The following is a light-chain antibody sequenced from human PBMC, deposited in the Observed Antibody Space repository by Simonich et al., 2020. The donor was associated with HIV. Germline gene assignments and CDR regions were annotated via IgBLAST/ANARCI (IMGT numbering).Light chain of an antibody. CDR1: QSVLSSSNIKSY. J-gene: IGKJ4*01. V-gene: IGKV4-1*01. CDR2: WAS. Sequence: DIVMTQSPDSLTVSLGERATINCKSSQSVLSSSNIKSYLAWYQQKPGQPPKLLIYWASTRESGVPDRFSGSGSGTDFTLTISSLQAEDVAVYYCQQYYSSPLTFGGGTKVEIK. CDR3: QQYYSSPLT.